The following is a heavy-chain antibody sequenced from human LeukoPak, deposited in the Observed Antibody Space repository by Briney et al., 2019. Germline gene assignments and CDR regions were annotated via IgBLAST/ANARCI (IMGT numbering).Heavy chain of an antibody. D-gene: IGHD6-19*01. Sequence: SETLSLTCAVYGGSSSGYYWSWIRQPPGKGLEWIGEINHSGSTNYNPSLKSRVTISVDTSKNQFSLKLSSVTAADTAVYYCARAPAVAGGPLDYWGQGTLVTVSS. CDR3: ARAPAVAGGPLDY. CDR2: INHSGST. CDR1: GGSSSGYY. V-gene: IGHV4-34*01. J-gene: IGHJ4*02.